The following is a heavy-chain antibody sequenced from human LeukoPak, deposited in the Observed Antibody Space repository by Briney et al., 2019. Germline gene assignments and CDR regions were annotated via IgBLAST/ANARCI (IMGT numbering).Heavy chain of an antibody. J-gene: IGHJ2*01. Sequence: SETVSLTCTVSGGSISSSSYFWGWIRQPPGKGLEWIGSIYYSGSTYYNPSLKSRVTISVDTSKNQFSLKLSSVTAADTAFYYCARAIYYDILTGGYWYFDLWGRGTLVTVSS. CDR1: GGSISSSSYF. CDR3: ARAIYYDILTGGYWYFDL. V-gene: IGHV4-39*07. D-gene: IGHD3-9*01. CDR2: IYYSGST.